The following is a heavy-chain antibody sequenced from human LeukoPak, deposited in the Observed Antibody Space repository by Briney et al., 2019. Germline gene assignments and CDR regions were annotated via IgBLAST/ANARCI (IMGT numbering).Heavy chain of an antibody. Sequence: PSETLSLTCTVSGGSISSYYWSWIRQPPGKGLEWIGYIYYSGSTNYNLSLKSRVTISVDTSKNQFSLKLSSVTAADTAVYYCARAIRARDWFDPWGQGTLVTVSS. J-gene: IGHJ5*02. D-gene: IGHD5-24*01. CDR2: IYYSGST. V-gene: IGHV4-59*01. CDR1: GGSISSYY. CDR3: ARAIRARDWFDP.